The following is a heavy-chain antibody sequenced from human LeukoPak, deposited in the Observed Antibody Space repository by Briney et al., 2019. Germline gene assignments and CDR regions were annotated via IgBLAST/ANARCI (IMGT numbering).Heavy chain of an antibody. Sequence: GESLRISCKGSGYIFTNYWISWVRQMPGKGLEWMRRIDPSDSYANYSPSFQGHVTISADTSIGTAYLQWSSLKASDTAMYYCVRQGTHIAAAGIDYWGQGTLVTVSS. V-gene: IGHV5-10-1*01. CDR2: IDPSDSYA. CDR3: VRQGTHIAAAGIDY. CDR1: GYIFTNYW. J-gene: IGHJ4*02. D-gene: IGHD6-13*01.